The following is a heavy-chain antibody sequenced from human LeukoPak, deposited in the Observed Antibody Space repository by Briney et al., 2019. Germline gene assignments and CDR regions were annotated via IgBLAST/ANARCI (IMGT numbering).Heavy chain of an antibody. V-gene: IGHV3-21*06. J-gene: IGHJ4*02. CDR1: GFTFSTYS. CDR3: ARGGAFGVDRNDY. Sequence: GRSPRLSCAASGFTFSTYSMTCVLQAPGKGLEWVSSIPGNSRYMYYADSVKGRFTISRDNARNSVFLQMSSLTAEDTAVYYCARGGAFGVDRNDYWGQGTLVTVSS. CDR2: IPGNSRYM. D-gene: IGHD3-3*01.